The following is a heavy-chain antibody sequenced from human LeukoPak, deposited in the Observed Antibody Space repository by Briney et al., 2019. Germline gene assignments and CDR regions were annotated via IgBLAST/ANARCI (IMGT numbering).Heavy chain of an antibody. CDR3: ARRGYYDFWSGYPFDY. CDR1: GYTFTSYG. J-gene: IGHJ4*02. D-gene: IGHD3-3*01. CDR2: MNPNSGNT. V-gene: IGHV1-8*02. Sequence: ASVKVSCKASGYTFTSYGISWVRQATGQGLEWMGWMNPNSGNTGYAQKFQGRVAMTRNTSISTAYMELSSLRSEDTAVYYCARRGYYDFWSGYPFDYWGQGTLVTVSS.